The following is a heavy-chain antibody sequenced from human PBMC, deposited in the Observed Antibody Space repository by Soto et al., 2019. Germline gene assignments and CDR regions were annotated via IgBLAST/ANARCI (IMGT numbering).Heavy chain of an antibody. CDR3: AKDLMPDYYGSGRYPTYFDY. D-gene: IGHD3-10*01. Sequence: EVQLLESGGGLVQPGGSLRLSCAASGFTFSSYAMSWVRQAPGKGLEWVSAISGSGGSTYYADSVKGRFTISRDNSKNTLYLQQNRLRAEDTAVYYCAKDLMPDYYGSGRYPTYFDYWGQGTLVTVSS. CDR1: GFTFSSYA. CDR2: ISGSGGST. V-gene: IGHV3-23*01. J-gene: IGHJ4*02.